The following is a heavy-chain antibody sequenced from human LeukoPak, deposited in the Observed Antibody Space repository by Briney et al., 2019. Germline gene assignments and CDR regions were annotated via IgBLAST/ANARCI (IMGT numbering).Heavy chain of an antibody. D-gene: IGHD2-15*01. CDR3: ARVRDSYYYYYYYMDV. V-gene: IGHV3-7*01. Sequence: PGRSLRLSCAASGFTFSSSPMHWVRQAPGKGLEWVANIKQDGSEKYYVDSVKGRFTISRDNAKNSLYLQMNSLRAVDTAVYYYARVRDSYYYYYYYMDVWGKGTTVTVSS. CDR1: GFTFSSSP. CDR2: IKQDGSEK. J-gene: IGHJ6*03.